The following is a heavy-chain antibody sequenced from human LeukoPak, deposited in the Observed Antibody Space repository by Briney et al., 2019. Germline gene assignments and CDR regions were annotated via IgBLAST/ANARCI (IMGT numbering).Heavy chain of an antibody. V-gene: IGHV4-4*07. J-gene: IGHJ4*02. CDR2: IHTSGST. Sequence: MPSETLSLTCTVSGGSISSYYWNWIRQPAGKGLEWIGRIHTSGSTNYNPSLKSRVTMSVDTSKNQFSLKLTSVTAADTAVYYCAGDYDSSGYYFDYWAQGTLVTVSS. D-gene: IGHD3-22*01. CDR1: GGSISSYY. CDR3: AGDYDSSGYYFDY.